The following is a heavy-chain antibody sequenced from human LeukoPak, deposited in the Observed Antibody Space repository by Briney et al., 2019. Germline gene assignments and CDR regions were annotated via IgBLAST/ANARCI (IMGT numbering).Heavy chain of an antibody. CDR2: IGVAGDSP. CDR3: AKESGKFDY. Sequence: GGSLRLSCFPSGLPIADFATHCVPQAPRKGLEWGSRIGVAGDSPFYPDSVRGRFSISRDNTKNSLHLEMNILRTQNTPIYNCAKESGKFDYWGQGTLVAVSS. CDR1: GLPIADFA. V-gene: IGHV3-43*02. J-gene: IGHJ4*02.